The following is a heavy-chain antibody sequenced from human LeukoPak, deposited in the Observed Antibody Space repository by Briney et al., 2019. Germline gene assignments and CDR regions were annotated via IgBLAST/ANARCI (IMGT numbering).Heavy chain of an antibody. D-gene: IGHD3-10*01. V-gene: IGHV3-23*01. CDR1: GFTFS. CDR2: ISGSGGAT. Sequence: GGSLRLSCVASGFTFSWVRQAPGKGPEWVSGISGSGGATYYADSVKGRFTISRDDPHNTLYLQMNSLRAGDTAVYFCARGGVDYYGSGTYYLMYYFDYWGQGALVTVSS. CDR3: ARGGVDYYGSGTYYLMYYFDY. J-gene: IGHJ4*02.